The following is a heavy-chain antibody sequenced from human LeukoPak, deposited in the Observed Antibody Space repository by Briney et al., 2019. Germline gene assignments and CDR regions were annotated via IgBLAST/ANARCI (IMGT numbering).Heavy chain of an antibody. CDR1: GGSFSGYY. CDR2: INHSGST. D-gene: IGHD3-10*01. CDR3: ARLGRYGSGSYFSANYYYGMDV. V-gene: IGHV4-34*01. Sequence: SETLSLTCAVYGGSFSGYYWSWIRQPPGKGLEWIGEINHSGSTNYNPSLKSRVTISVDTSKNQFSLKLSSVTAADTAVYYCARLGRYGSGSYFSANYYYGMDVWGQGTTVTVSS. J-gene: IGHJ6*02.